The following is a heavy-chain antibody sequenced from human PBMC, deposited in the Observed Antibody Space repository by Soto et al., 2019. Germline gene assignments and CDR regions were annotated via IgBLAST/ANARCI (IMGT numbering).Heavy chain of an antibody. CDR3: ARSQGSSTSLEIYYYYYYGIDV. D-gene: IGHD2-2*01. CDR1: GGTFSSYA. V-gene: IGHV1-69*13. J-gene: IGHJ6*02. Sequence: GASVKVSCKASGGTFSSYAISWVRQAPGQGLEWMGGIIPISDTTNYAQKFQGRVTITADESTSTAYMEPSSLRSEDTAVYYCARSQGSSTSLEIYYYYYYGIDVWGQGTTVTVSS. CDR2: IIPISDTT.